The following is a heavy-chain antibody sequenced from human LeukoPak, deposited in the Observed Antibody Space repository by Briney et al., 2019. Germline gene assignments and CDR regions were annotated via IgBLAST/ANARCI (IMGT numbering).Heavy chain of an antibody. CDR2: IYPADSDT. D-gene: IGHD6-19*01. V-gene: IGHV5-51*01. J-gene: IGHJ4*02. Sequence: GESLKISCKGSGHSFTSYWIGWVRQMPGKGLEWMGIIYPADSDTKYSPSFQGQVTISADKSIGTAYLQWSSLKASDTGMYYCARHAESSGWYFISWGQGTLVTVSS. CDR3: ARHAESSGWYFIS. CDR1: GHSFTSYW.